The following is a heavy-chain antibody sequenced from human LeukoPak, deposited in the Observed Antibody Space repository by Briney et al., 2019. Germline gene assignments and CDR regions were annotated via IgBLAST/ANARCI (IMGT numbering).Heavy chain of an antibody. V-gene: IGHV3-21*01. D-gene: IGHD3-3*01. CDR2: ISSSSSYI. CDR3: ARLPYDFWSGYYYYYYGMDV. J-gene: IGHJ6*02. CDR1: GFTFSSYS. Sequence: KTGGSLRLSCAASGFTFSSYSMTWVRQAPGKGLEWVSSISSSSSYIYYADSVKGRFTISRDNAKNSLYLQMNSLRAEDTAVYYCARLPYDFWSGYYYYYYGMDVWGQGTTVTVSS.